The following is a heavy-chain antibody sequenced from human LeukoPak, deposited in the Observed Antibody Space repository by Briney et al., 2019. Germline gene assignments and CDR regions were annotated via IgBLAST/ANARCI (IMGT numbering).Heavy chain of an antibody. CDR2: IIPIFGTA. D-gene: IGHD3-16*02. CDR1: GGTFSSYA. V-gene: IGHV1-69*13. CDR3: ARGETLYDSVSRSYRYTSFDF. Sequence: ASVKVSCKASGGTFSSYAISWVRQAPGQGLEWMGGIIPIFGTANYAQKFQGRVTITADESTSTAYMELSSLRSEDTAVYYCARGETLYDSVSRSYRYTSFDFWGQGTLVTVSS. J-gene: IGHJ4*02.